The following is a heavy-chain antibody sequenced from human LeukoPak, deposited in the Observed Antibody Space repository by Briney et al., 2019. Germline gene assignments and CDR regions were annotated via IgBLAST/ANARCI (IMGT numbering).Heavy chain of an antibody. CDR3: ARFDSSGYYYFDY. Sequence: SVKVSCKVSGDTFSTYTISWVRQAPGQGLEWMGGIIPVFGTVNYAQKFQGRVTMTRDMSTSTVYMELSSLRSEDTAVYYCARFDSSGYYYFDYWGQGTLVTVSS. D-gene: IGHD3-22*01. CDR2: IIPVFGTV. CDR1: GDTFSTYT. J-gene: IGHJ4*02. V-gene: IGHV1-69*05.